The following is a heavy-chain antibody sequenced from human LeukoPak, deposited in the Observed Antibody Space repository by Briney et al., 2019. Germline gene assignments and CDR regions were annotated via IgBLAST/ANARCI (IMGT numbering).Heavy chain of an antibody. Sequence: PGRSLRLSCAASGFTFSSYAMHWVRQAPGKGLEWVAVISYDGSNKYYADSVKGRFTISRDNSENTLYLQINTLRAEDTAVYYCARVRYHSGSPDTLDPWGQGTLVTVSS. D-gene: IGHD1-26*01. CDR1: GFTFSSYA. CDR3: ARVRYHSGSPDTLDP. CDR2: ISYDGSNK. V-gene: IGHV3-30*04. J-gene: IGHJ5*02.